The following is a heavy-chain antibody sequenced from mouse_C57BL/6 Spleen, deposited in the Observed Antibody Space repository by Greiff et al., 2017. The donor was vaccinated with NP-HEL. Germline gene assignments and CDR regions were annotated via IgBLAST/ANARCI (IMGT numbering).Heavy chain of an antibody. CDR1: GFTFRDAW. V-gene: IGHV6-6*01. CDR2: IRNKANNHAT. Sequence: VPLVASVGGLVQPGGSMPLSCAASGFTFRDAWMDWVRQSPEPGLAWVSEIRNKANNHATYYAESVKGRFTISRDDSKSSVYLQMNSLRAEDTGIYYCTRERGDYWGQGTTLTVSS. J-gene: IGHJ2*01. CDR3: TRERGDY.